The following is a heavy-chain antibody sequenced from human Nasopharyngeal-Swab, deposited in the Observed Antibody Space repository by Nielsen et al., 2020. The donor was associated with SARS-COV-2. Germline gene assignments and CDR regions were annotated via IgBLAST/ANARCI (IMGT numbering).Heavy chain of an antibody. CDR1: GFTFSSYG. CDR3: AKGVDVVPPVTRAFDI. CDR2: IGRDGVKT. V-gene: IGHV3-23*01. J-gene: IGHJ3*02. D-gene: IGHD3-10*01. Sequence: GESLKISCAASGFTFSSYGMTWVRQAPGRGLEWVATIGRDGVKTYHADSVKGRFTICRDNSKNTLCLQMNSLRAEDTAMYYCAKGVDVVPPVTRAFDIWGQGTLVTVSS.